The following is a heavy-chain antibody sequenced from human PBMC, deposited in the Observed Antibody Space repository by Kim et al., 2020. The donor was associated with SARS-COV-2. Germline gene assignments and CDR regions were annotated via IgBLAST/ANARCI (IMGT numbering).Heavy chain of an antibody. Sequence: SETLSLTCAVYGGSFSGYFWSWIRQPPGKGLEWIGEINQSGTTNYSPSLESRVTISIDTSKNHFSLKLSSVTDTDTAIYYCARVTGYRNNWFDPWGQGTL. J-gene: IGHJ5*02. CDR3: ARVTGYRNNWFDP. D-gene: IGHD3-9*01. CDR2: INQSGTT. CDR1: GGSFSGYF. V-gene: IGHV4-34*01.